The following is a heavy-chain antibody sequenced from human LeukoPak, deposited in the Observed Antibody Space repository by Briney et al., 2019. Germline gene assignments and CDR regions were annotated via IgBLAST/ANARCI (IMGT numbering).Heavy chain of an antibody. V-gene: IGHV3-7*01. CDR3: AKDPGSSGHFYYFDY. D-gene: IGHD3-22*01. CDR1: GFTFSSYW. CDR2: IKQDGSEK. J-gene: IGHJ4*02. Sequence: GGSLRLSCAASGFTFSSYWMSWVRQAPGKGLEWVANIKQDGSEKYYVDSVKGRFTISRDNSKNTLYLQMNSLRAEDTAVYYCAKDPGSSGHFYYFDYWGQGTLVTVSS.